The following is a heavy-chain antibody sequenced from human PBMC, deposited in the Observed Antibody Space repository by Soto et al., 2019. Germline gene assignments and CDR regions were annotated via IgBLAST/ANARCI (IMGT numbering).Heavy chain of an antibody. CDR2: IKLDGSDK. V-gene: IGHV3-7*04. CDR1: GFTLSSYW. J-gene: IGHJ4*02. CDR3: VRDLWGLGSLDY. D-gene: IGHD3-16*01. Sequence: EVQLVESGGGLVQPGGSLRLSCEASGFTLSSYWMSWVRQSAGKGLEWVANIKLDGSDKYYVDSVKGRFTISRDNAKNSLYLQMNSLTAEDSAVYYCVRDLWGLGSLDYWGQGTLVTVSS.